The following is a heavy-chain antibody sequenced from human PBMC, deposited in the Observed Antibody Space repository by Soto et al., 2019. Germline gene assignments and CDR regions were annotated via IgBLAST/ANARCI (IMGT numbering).Heavy chain of an antibody. D-gene: IGHD3-3*01. J-gene: IGHJ5*01. CDR2: IKQDGSEK. Sequence: ESGGGLVQPGGSLRLSCATSGFSFSSYWMSWVRQAPGKGLEWVANIKQDGSEKYYVDSAKGRFTISRDNAKNSLYLQMNSLRAEDTAVYYCARDKGDYDFWSGYSFNWFDSWGQGTLVTVSS. CDR3: ARDKGDYDFWSGYSFNWFDS. V-gene: IGHV3-7*01. CDR1: GFSFSSYW.